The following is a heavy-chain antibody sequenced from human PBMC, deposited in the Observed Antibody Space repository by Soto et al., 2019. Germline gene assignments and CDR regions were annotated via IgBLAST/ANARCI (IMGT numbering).Heavy chain of an antibody. CDR1: GYSFTNYW. CDR2: IYPGDSDT. Sequence: GESLKISCKVSGYSFTNYWIGWVRQMPGKGLEWMGTIYPGDSDTKYSQSFRGQVTISADNSISTAYLQWSSLKASDTAMYYCARPTTASLYFDYWGQGTLVTVSS. V-gene: IGHV5-51*01. CDR3: ARPTTASLYFDY. D-gene: IGHD5-12*01. J-gene: IGHJ4*02.